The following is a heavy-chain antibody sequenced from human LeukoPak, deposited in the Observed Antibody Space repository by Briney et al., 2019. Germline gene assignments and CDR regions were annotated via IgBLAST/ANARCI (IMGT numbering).Heavy chain of an antibody. CDR2: IKSKTDGGTT. V-gene: IGHV3-15*01. CDR3: NTVGGRLGDTSLQRDY. CDR1: GFTFINAC. D-gene: IGHD3-16*02. J-gene: IGHJ4*02. Sequence: GGSLRLSCAASGFTFINACMSSVRQAPGKGLEWVGRIKSKTDGGTTDYAAPVKGKFTISRDDSESTLYLQMSSLITEDTAVYYCNTVGGRLGDTSLQRDYWGQGTLVTVSS.